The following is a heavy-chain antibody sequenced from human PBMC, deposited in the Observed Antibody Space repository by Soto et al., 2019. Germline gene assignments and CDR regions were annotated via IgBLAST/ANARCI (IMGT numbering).Heavy chain of an antibody. CDR3: SNPPPTMESTIYYYYGMDV. CDR2: ISGSGGST. CDR1: GFTFSNYA. Sequence: EVQLLESGGGLVQPGGSLRLSCAASGFTFSNYAMTWVRQAPGKGLEWVSAISGSGGSTYYADSVKGRFTISRDNSKNTLYLQMEHLRAEEPAVYYCSNPPPTMESTIYYYYGMDVWGQGTTVTVSS. V-gene: IGHV3-23*01. J-gene: IGHJ6*02. D-gene: IGHD1-26*01.